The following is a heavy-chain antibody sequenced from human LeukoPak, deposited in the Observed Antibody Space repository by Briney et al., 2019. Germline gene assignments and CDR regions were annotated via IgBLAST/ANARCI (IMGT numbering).Heavy chain of an antibody. CDR3: ARDLIVGATEGPWFDP. CDR1: GYTFTGYY. Sequence: ASVKVSCKASGYTFTGYYMHWVRQAPGQGLEWMGRIITIFGTANYAQTLQGRVTITTDESTSTAYMELSSLRSEDTAVYYCARDLIVGATEGPWFDPWGQGTLVTVSS. V-gene: IGHV1-69*05. J-gene: IGHJ5*02. CDR2: IITIFGTA. D-gene: IGHD1-26*01.